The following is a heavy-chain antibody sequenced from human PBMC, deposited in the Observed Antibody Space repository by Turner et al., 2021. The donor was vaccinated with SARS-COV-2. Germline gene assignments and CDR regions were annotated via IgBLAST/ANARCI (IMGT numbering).Heavy chain of an antibody. CDR3: ARLPYYYDSSGPIDY. D-gene: IGHD3-22*01. J-gene: IGHJ4*02. Sequence: QLQLQESGPGLVKPSETLSLTCPFPVGSTSSSSSYWGWIRPPPGKGMEWIGTVNCGGSTYYTPSLKSRVTISVDTSKNQFSLKLSYVTAADTAVYYCARLPYYYDSSGPIDYWGQGTLVTVSS. V-gene: IGHV4-39*01. CDR2: VNCGGST. CDR1: VGSTSSSSSY.